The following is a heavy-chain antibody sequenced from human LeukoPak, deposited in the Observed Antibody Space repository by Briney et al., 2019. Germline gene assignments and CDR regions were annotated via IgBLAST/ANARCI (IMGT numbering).Heavy chain of an antibody. D-gene: IGHD2-2*02. CDR1: GYTFTSYG. J-gene: IGHJ3*02. V-gene: IGHV1-18*01. Sequence: GASVKVSCKASGYTFTSYGISWVRQAPGQGLEWMGWISAYNGNTNYAQKLQGRVTMTTDTSTSTAYMELRSLRSDDTAVYYCARDSVVPAAIVDDAFDIWGQGTMVTVSS. CDR2: ISAYNGNT. CDR3: ARDSVVPAAIVDDAFDI.